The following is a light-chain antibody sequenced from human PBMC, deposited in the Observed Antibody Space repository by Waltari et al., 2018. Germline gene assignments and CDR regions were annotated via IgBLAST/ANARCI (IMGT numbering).Light chain of an antibody. CDR3: SSYAGSNNLV. V-gene: IGLV2-8*01. CDR1: SSDVGGYKF. Sequence: QSALTQPPSASGSPGQSVTISCTGTSSDVGGYKFVSWYQQPPGRAPKLMIYEVNQRPSGVPDRFSGSKSGNTASLTVSGLQAEDEADYYCSSYAGSNNLVFGTGTKVTVL. CDR2: EVN. J-gene: IGLJ1*01.